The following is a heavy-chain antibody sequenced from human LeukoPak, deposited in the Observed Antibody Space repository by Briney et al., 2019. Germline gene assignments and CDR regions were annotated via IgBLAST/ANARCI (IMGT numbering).Heavy chain of an antibody. D-gene: IGHD3-3*01. J-gene: IGHJ3*02. V-gene: IGHV1-2*06. CDR2: INPNSGGT. CDR3: ARFTIFGVVIMPFDAFDI. CDR1: GYTFTGYY. Sequence: ASVTVSCKASGYTFTGYYMHWVRQAPGQGLEWMGRINPNSGGTNYAQKFQGRVTMTRDTSISTAYMELSRLRSDDTAVYYCARFTIFGVVIMPFDAFDIWGQGTMVTVSS.